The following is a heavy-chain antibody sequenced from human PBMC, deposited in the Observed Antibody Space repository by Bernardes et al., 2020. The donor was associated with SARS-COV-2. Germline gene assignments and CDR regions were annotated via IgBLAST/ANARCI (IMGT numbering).Heavy chain of an antibody. CDR1: GFIFSDYD. D-gene: IGHD2-8*02. Sequence: GGSLRLSCAASGFIFSDYDMNWVRQAPGKGLEWVSSITTRSDHMYYADSVRGRFTISRDNTKNSLYLQMDSLRAEDTAVYYCTRTFCTGGVCPPRGNWFDPWGQGILVTVSS. V-gene: IGHV3-21*01. CDR3: TRTFCTGGVCPPRGNWFDP. J-gene: IGHJ5*02. CDR2: ITTRSDHM.